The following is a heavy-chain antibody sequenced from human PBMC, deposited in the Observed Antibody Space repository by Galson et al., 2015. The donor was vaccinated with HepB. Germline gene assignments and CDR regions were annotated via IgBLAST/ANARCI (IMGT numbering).Heavy chain of an antibody. D-gene: IGHD3-3*01. Sequence: ETLSLTCTVSGGSISSYYWSWIRQPPGKGLEWIGYIYYSGSTNYNPSLKSRVTISVDTSKNQFSLKLSSVTAADTAVYYCAREVTEYYDFWSGYLGNWFDPWGQGTLVTVSS. CDR2: IYYSGST. CDR1: GGSISSYY. V-gene: IGHV4-59*01. J-gene: IGHJ5*02. CDR3: AREVTEYYDFWSGYLGNWFDP.